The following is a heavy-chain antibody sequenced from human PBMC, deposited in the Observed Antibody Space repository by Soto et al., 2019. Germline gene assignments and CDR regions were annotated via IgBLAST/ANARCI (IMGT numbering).Heavy chain of an antibody. J-gene: IGHJ5*02. Sequence: KTSETLSLTCTVSGGSISSGGYYWSWIRQHPGKGLEWIGYIYDSGSTYYNPSLKSRVTISLDTSRNQFSLKLSSVTAADTAVYYCARDQGSANYYGSGSRNWFDPWGQGTLVTVSS. V-gene: IGHV4-31*03. CDR2: IYDSGST. CDR1: GGSISSGGYY. D-gene: IGHD3-10*01. CDR3: ARDQGSANYYGSGSRNWFDP.